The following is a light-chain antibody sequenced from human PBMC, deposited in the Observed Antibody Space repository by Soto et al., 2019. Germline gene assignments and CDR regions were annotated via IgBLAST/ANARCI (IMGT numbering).Light chain of an antibody. CDR1: SSDIGGYNS. Sequence: QSALTQSPSASGSPGQSVTISCTGTSSDIGGYNSVSWYQQHPGKAPKVMIYDVSKRPSGVPDRFSGSKSGNTASLTVSALQAGDEADYYCSSYTDRNNLVFGTGTKVTVL. J-gene: IGLJ1*01. CDR3: SSYTDRNNLV. CDR2: DVS. V-gene: IGLV2-8*01.